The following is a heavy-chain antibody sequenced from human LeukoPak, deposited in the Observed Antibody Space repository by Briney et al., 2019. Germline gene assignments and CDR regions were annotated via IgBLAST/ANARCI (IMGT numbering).Heavy chain of an antibody. J-gene: IGHJ4*02. CDR1: GYTFTGYY. V-gene: IGHV1-2*02. Sequence: ASVKVSCKASGYTFTGYYMHWVRQAPGQGLEWMGWINPNSGGTNYAQKFQGRVTMTRDTSISTAYMELSRLRSDDTAVYYCARDPVFFGPPGHYYDSSGYLDYWGQGTLVTVSS. CDR3: ARDPVFFGPPGHYYDSSGYLDY. D-gene: IGHD3-22*01. CDR2: INPNSGGT.